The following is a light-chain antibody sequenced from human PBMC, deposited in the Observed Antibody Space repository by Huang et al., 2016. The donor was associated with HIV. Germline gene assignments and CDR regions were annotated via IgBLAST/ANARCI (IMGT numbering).Light chain of an antibody. CDR1: RSVGNN. J-gene: IGKJ2*01. CDR2: GAS. Sequence: IVMTQSPATLSVSPGERATLSCRASRSVGNNLAWYQQKVGQAPRLLIYGASTRATGIAARFSGSGSGTDFTLTISSLQSEDVAVYYCQQYNDWPPWYTFGQGTKLEIK. V-gene: IGKV3-15*01. CDR3: QQYNDWPPWYT.